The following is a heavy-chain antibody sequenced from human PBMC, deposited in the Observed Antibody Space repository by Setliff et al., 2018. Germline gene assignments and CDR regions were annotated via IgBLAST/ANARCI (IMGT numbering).Heavy chain of an antibody. Sequence: SETLSLTCTVSGGSISNYYWSWIRQPAGKGLEWIGRIYTGGSTNYNPSLKSRVTMSVDTSKNQFSLKLSSVTAADTAVYYCARKGISALSGAFDMWGQGTMVTVS. J-gene: IGHJ3*02. V-gene: IGHV4-4*07. CDR3: ARKGISALSGAFDM. D-gene: IGHD1-26*01. CDR2: IYTGGST. CDR1: GGSISNYY.